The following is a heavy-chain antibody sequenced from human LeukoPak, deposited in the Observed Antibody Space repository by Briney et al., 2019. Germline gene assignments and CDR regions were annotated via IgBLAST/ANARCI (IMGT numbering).Heavy chain of an antibody. CDR3: ARGLSDYYDSSGYPYYFDY. CDR1: GFTFSSYA. J-gene: IGHJ4*02. Sequence: PGGSLTLSCAASGFTFSSYAMSWVRQAPGKGLEWIGEINHSGSTNYNPSLKSRVTISVDTSKNQCSLKLSSVTAADTAVYYCARGLSDYYDSSGYPYYFDYWGQGTLVTVSS. V-gene: IGHV4-34*01. CDR2: INHSGST. D-gene: IGHD3-22*01.